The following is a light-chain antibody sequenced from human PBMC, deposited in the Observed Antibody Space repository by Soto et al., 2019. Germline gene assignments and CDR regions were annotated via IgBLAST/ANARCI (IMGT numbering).Light chain of an antibody. V-gene: IGLV2-11*01. Sequence: SALTQPRSVSGSPGQSVTISCTGTSSDVGGYNYVSWYQQHPGKAPKLMIYDVSKRPSGVPDRFSGSKSGNTASLTISGLQAEDEADYYCCSYAGSYTFYVFGTGTKLTV. J-gene: IGLJ1*01. CDR1: SSDVGGYNY. CDR3: CSYAGSYTFYV. CDR2: DVS.